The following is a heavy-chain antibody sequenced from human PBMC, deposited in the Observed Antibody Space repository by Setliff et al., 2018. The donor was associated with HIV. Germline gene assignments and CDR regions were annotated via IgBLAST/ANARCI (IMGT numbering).Heavy chain of an antibody. CDR3: TTENHSY. J-gene: IGHJ4*02. D-gene: IGHD4-4*01. V-gene: IGHV3-49*04. CDR2: IRRTDNGGTI. Sequence: PGGSLRLSCTASGFTFGDYAVSWVRQAPGKGLEWVGFIRRTDNGGTIEYAASVRGRFTISRDESGTIAYLQMNSLKTEDTAVYYCTTENHSYCGRGTLVTVSS. CDR1: GFTFGDYA.